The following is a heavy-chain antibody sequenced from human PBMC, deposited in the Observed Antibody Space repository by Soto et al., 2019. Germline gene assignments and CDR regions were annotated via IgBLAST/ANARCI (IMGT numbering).Heavy chain of an antibody. CDR2: IYYSGGT. D-gene: IGHD4-4*01. Sequence: SETLSLPCTVSGGSISRYYWSWIRQPPGKGLEWIGYIYYSGGTNYNPSLKSRVTISVDTSKNQFSLKLSSVAAADTAVYYCARLPTTVTTAGYYYYGMDVWGQGTTVTVSS. CDR1: GGSISRYY. V-gene: IGHV4-59*01. J-gene: IGHJ6*02. CDR3: ARLPTTVTTAGYYYYGMDV.